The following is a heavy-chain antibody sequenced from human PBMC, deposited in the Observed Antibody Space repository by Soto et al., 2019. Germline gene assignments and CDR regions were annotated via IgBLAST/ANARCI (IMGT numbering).Heavy chain of an antibody. V-gene: IGHV3-23*01. CDR1: GFTFSSYA. J-gene: IGHJ5*02. Sequence: GGSLRLSCAASGFTFSSYAMSWVRQAPGKGLEWVSAISGSGGSTYYADSVKGRFTISRDNSKNTLYLQMNSLRAEDTAVYYCAKDGENSGRCEWFDPWGQGTLVTVSS. D-gene: IGHD1-26*01. CDR3: AKDGENSGRCEWFDP. CDR2: ISGSGGST.